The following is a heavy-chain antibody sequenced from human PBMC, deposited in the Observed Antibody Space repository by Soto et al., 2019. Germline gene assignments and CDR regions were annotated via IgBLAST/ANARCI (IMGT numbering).Heavy chain of an antibody. CDR1: GGSISSYY. V-gene: IGHV4-59*01. CDR2: IYYSGST. D-gene: IGHD6-13*01. Sequence: SETLSLTCTVSGGSISSYYWSWIRQPPGKGLEWIGYIYYSGSTNYNPSLKSRVTISVDTSKNQFSLKLSSVTAADTAVYYCASSIAAAFFDYWGQGTLVTVSS. CDR3: ASSIAAAFFDY. J-gene: IGHJ4*02.